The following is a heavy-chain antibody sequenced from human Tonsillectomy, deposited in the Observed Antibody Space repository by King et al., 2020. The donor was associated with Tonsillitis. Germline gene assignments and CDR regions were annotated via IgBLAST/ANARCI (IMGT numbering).Heavy chain of an antibody. CDR1: GGSISRGRYY. V-gene: IGHV4-61*02. CDR2: IYTSGST. CDR3: AAYCSSTICYRGGVY. J-gene: IGHJ4*02. D-gene: IGHD2-2*02. Sequence: VQLQESGPGLVKPTQTLSLTCTVSGGSISRGRYYWSWIRQPAGKGLGGIWRIYTSGSTHYNPPPQSRVTMSVETSKNQFSLKLSPVTAADTAVYYCAAYCSSTICYRGGVYWGQGTLVTVSS.